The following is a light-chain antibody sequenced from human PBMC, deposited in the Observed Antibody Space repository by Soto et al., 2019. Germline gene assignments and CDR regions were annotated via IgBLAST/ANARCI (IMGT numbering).Light chain of an antibody. J-gene: IGLJ1*01. CDR2: GNS. CDR1: SSNIGAGYD. CDR3: QSYDSSLSALYV. V-gene: IGLV1-40*01. Sequence: QSVLTQPPSVSGAPGQRVTISCTGSSSNIGAGYDVHWYQQLPGTAPKLLIYGNSNRPSGVPDRFSGSKSGTSASLATTGLQVEDEADYYCQSYDSSLSALYVFGTGTKVTVL.